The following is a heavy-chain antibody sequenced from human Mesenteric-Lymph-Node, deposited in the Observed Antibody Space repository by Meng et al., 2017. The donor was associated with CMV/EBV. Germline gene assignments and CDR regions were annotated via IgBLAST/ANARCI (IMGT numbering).Heavy chain of an antibody. D-gene: IGHD5-12*01. CDR1: GFTFSSYW. J-gene: IGHJ4*02. CDR2: INSDGSST. Sequence: GESLKISCAASGFTFSSYWMHWVRQAPGKGLVWVSRINSDGSSTSYADSVKGRFTISRDNAKNTLYLQMNSLRAEDTAVYYRARGTLVAHYWGQGTLVTVSS. V-gene: IGHV3-74*01. CDR3: ARGTLVAHY.